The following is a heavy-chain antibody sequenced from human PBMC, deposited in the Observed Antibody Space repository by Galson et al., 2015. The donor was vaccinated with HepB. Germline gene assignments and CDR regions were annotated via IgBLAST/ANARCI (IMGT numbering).Heavy chain of an antibody. CDR1: GFTFSSYW. CDR2: IHRDGSVT. V-gene: IGHV3-74*01. CDR3: ARAGEPTFLDY. D-gene: IGHD3-16*01. Sequence: LRLSCAASGFTFSSYWMHWVRQVPGKGLVWVSRIHRDGSVTNYADSVKGRFTISRDNAKNTLYLQMNSLRAEDTAVYYCARAGEPTFLDYWGQGALVTVSS. J-gene: IGHJ4*02.